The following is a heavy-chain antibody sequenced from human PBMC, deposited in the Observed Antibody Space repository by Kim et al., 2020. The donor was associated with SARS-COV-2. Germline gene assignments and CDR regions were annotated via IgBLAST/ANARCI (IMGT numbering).Heavy chain of an antibody. D-gene: IGHD6-19*01. Sequence: SETLSLTCTVSGGSISSYYWSWIRQPAGKGLEWIGRIYTSGSTNYNPSLKSRVTMSVDTSKNQFSLKLSSVTAADTAVYYCARERPRLQWLVRVGAFDYWGQGTLVTVSS. J-gene: IGHJ4*02. CDR3: ARERPRLQWLVRVGAFDY. V-gene: IGHV4-4*07. CDR2: IYTSGST. CDR1: GGSISSYY.